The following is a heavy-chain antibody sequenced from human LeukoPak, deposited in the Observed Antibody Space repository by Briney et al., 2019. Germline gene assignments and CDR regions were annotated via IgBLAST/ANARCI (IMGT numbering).Heavy chain of an antibody. CDR1: GGSISSSSYY. CDR2: IYYSGST. V-gene: IGHV4-39*01. CDR3: ASTKLPAHYYYYYYMDV. Sequence: PSETLSLTCTVSGGSISSSSYYWGWIRQPPGKGLEWIGSIYYSGSTYYNPSLKSRVTISVDTSKNQFSLKLSSVTAADTAAYYCASTKLPAHYYYYYYMDVWGKGTTVTVSS. D-gene: IGHD6-6*01. J-gene: IGHJ6*03.